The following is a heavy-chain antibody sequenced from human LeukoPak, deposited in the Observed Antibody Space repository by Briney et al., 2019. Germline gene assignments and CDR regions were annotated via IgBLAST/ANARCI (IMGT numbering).Heavy chain of an antibody. Sequence: GGSLRLSCVASGFTFSSSWMTWVRQAPGKGLEWVASIREDGSQKTAVDSVRGRFTISRDNAKNSVYLQMDSLRAEDTAVYYCARGPTNGQAFDYWGQGTLVSVSS. J-gene: IGHJ4*02. CDR2: IREDGSQK. V-gene: IGHV3-7*01. CDR3: ARGPTNGQAFDY. D-gene: IGHD2-8*01. CDR1: GFTFSSSW.